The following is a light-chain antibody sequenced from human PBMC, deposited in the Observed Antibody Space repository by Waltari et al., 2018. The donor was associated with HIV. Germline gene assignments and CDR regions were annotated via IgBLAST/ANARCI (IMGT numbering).Light chain of an antibody. CDR2: LGS. V-gene: IGKV2-28*01. CDR3: MQGLQAPTYT. Sequence: DIVMTQSPLSLPVTPGEPASISCRSSQSLLHSNGFNYLDWYLQKPGQSPQLLILLGSIRACEFPYMFSGRGSGTDFTLKISTVEADDIGVYYCMQGLQAPTYTFGQGTKLEIK. J-gene: IGKJ2*01. CDR1: QSLLHSNGFNY.